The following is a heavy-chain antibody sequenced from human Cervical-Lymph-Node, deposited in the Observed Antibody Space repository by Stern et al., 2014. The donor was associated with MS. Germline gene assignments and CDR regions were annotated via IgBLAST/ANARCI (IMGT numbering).Heavy chain of an antibody. CDR1: GYLFDDYW. J-gene: IGHJ4*02. Sequence: QLVQSGAEVKKPGESLKISCEASGYLFDDYWIGWVRQMSGRGLELVAIIFPRDSNTRYSPSVQGQVTISADKSISTAYLQWRSLKASDPAMYYCARSPATPSGYDRFDYWGQGALVTVSS. V-gene: IGHV5-51*03. CDR3: ARSPATPSGYDRFDY. CDR2: IFPRDSNT. D-gene: IGHD5-12*01.